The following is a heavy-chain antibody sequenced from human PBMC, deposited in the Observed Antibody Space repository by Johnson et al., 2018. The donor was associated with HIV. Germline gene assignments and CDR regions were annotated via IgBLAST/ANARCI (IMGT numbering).Heavy chain of an antibody. Sequence: VQLVESGGGVVRPGGSLRLSCAASGFTFDDYGMTWVRHVPGKGLAWVSGITWTGGRTGYADSVKGRFRIFRDNAKNSLALQMNSLRAEDTALYYWARDGYCSSSSCYHDAFDLWGQGTMVTVSS. V-gene: IGHV3-20*04. D-gene: IGHD2-2*03. CDR2: ITWTGGRT. CDR1: GFTFDDYG. J-gene: IGHJ3*01. CDR3: ARDGYCSSSSCYHDAFDL.